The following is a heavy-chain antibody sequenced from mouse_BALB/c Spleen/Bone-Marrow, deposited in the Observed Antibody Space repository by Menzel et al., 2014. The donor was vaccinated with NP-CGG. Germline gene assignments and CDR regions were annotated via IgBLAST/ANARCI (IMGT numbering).Heavy chain of an antibody. D-gene: IGHD2-5*01. CDR3: ARDTTSNIYWYFDV. CDR1: GFTFTDYY. Sequence: EVKVVESGGGLVQPGGSLRLSCAISGFTFTDYYMSWVRQPPGKALEWLGFIRNKANSYTTEYSTSVKGRFTISRGNSQSILYLQMNTLRAEDSATYYCARDTTSNIYWYFDVLGAGTTVTVSS. J-gene: IGHJ1*01. CDR2: IRNKANSYTT. V-gene: IGHV7-3*02.